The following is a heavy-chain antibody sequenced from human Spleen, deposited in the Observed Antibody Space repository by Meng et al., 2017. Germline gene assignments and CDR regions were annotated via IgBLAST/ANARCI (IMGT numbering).Heavy chain of an antibody. V-gene: IGHV1-69*01. Sequence: QVRLVQAGAEVKKAGSSVKVSCKASGGTFSSYAISWVRQAPGQGLEWMGGIIPIFGTANYAQKFQGRVTITTDESTSTAYMELRSLRSDDTAVYYCARGLPTFDYWGQGTLVTVSS. J-gene: IGHJ4*02. CDR3: ARGLPTFDY. D-gene: IGHD4-11*01. CDR2: IIPIFGTA. CDR1: GGTFSSYA.